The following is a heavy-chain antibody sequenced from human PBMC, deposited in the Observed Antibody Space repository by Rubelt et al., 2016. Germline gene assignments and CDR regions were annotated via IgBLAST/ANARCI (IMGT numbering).Heavy chain of an antibody. CDR3: ARYGYSYGYYYDMDV. CDR1: GGSISSSSYY. J-gene: IGHJ6*02. V-gene: IGHV4-39*07. CDR2: IYYSGST. Sequence: QLQLQESGPGLVKPSETLSLTCTVSGGSISSSSYYWGWIRQPPGKGLEWIGSIYYSGSTYYNPSLKSRVTISVDTAKNQFSRKLSSVTAADTGVYYCARYGYSYGYYYDMDVWGQGTTVTVSS. D-gene: IGHD5-18*01.